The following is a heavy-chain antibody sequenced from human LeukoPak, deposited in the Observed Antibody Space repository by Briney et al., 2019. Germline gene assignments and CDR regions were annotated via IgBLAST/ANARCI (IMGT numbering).Heavy chain of an antibody. CDR2: INGNGRST. D-gene: IGHD3-3*01. V-gene: IGHV3-20*04. Sequence: GGSLRLSCAASGFSFADYDMSWVRQAPGKGLEWISGINGNGRSTGYADSVKGRFTISRDNSKNTLYLQMSSLRAEDTAVYYCHRAYYDFWSGYYQYYYYGMDVWGQGTTVTVSS. CDR1: GFSFADYD. J-gene: IGHJ6*02. CDR3: HRAYYDFWSGYYQYYYYGMDV.